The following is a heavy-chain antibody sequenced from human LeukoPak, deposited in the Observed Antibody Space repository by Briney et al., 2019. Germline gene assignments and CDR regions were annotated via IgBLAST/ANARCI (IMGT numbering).Heavy chain of an antibody. Sequence: SETLSLTCTVSGYSISSGYYWGWIRQPPGKGLEWIGYIYYSGSTNYNPSLKSRVTISVDTSKNQFSLKLSSVTAADTAVYYCARGKYSSSWYEPRDYYYYYMDVWGKGTTVTVSS. J-gene: IGHJ6*03. CDR2: IYYSGST. CDR3: ARGKYSSSWYEPRDYYYYYMDV. D-gene: IGHD6-13*01. CDR1: GYSISSGYY. V-gene: IGHV4-61*01.